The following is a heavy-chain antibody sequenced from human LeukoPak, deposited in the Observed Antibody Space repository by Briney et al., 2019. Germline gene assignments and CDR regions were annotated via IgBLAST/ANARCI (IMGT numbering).Heavy chain of an antibody. V-gene: IGHV3-21*01. Sequence: GGSLRLSCAASGFTFSSYSMNWVRQAPGKGLEWVSSISSSSSYIYYADSVKGRFTISRDNAKNSLYLQMNSLRAEGTAVYYCARADGDYDYFDYWGQGTLVTVSS. J-gene: IGHJ4*02. CDR3: ARADGDYDYFDY. CDR1: GFTFSSYS. CDR2: ISSSSSYI. D-gene: IGHD4-17*01.